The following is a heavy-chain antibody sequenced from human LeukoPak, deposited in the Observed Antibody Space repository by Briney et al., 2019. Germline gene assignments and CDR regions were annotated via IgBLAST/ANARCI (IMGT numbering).Heavy chain of an antibody. J-gene: IGHJ4*02. V-gene: IGHV4-59*01. Sequence: PSETLSLTCTVSGGSISSYYWSWIRQPPGKGLEWIGYIYYSGSTNYNPSLKSRVTISVDTSKNQFSLKLGSVTAADTAVYYCARGDYYDSSGYYVEGFDYWGQGTLVTVSS. CDR1: GGSISSYY. D-gene: IGHD3-22*01. CDR3: ARGDYYDSSGYYVEGFDY. CDR2: IYYSGST.